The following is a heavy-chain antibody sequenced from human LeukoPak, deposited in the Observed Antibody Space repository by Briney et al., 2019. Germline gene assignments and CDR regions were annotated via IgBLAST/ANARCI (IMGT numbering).Heavy chain of an antibody. V-gene: IGHV1-69*01. CDR1: GGTFSSYA. D-gene: IGHD5-24*01. J-gene: IGHJ4*02. CDR2: IIPIFGTA. Sequence: SVKVSCKASGGTFSSYAISWVRQAPGQGLEWMGGIIPIFGTANSAQKFQGRVTITADESTSTAHMELSSLRSEDTAVYYCARGSKEDGYPWGDYWGQGTLVTVSS. CDR3: ARGSKEDGYPWGDY.